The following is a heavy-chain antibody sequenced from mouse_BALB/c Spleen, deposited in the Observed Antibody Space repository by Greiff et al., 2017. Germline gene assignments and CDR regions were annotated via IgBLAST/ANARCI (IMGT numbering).Heavy chain of an antibody. CDR3: ARHEENSGTGLYYFDY. V-gene: IGHV5-12-1*01. J-gene: IGHJ2*01. CDR1: GFAFSSYD. Sequence: EVQRVESGGGLVKPGGSLKLSCAASGFAFSSYDMSWVRQTPEKRLEWVAYISSGGGSTYYPDTVKGRFTISRDNAKNTLYLQMSSLKSEDTAMYYCARHEENSGTGLYYFDYWGQGTTLTVSS. D-gene: IGHD4-1*01. CDR2: ISSGGGST.